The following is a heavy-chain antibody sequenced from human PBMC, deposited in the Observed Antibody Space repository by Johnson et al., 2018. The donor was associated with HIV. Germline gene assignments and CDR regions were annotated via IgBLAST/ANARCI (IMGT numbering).Heavy chain of an antibody. Sequence: QVQLVESGGGVVQPGRSLRLSCAASGFTFSSYAMHWVRQAPGKGLEWVAVISYDGSNKYYADSVKGRFTISRDNSKNTLYLQMNSLRAEDTAVYYCARGMRATQAMGAFDIWGQGTMVTVSS. D-gene: IGHD1-26*01. CDR2: ISYDGSNK. CDR3: ARGMRATQAMGAFDI. CDR1: GFTFSSYA. J-gene: IGHJ3*02. V-gene: IGHV3-30*04.